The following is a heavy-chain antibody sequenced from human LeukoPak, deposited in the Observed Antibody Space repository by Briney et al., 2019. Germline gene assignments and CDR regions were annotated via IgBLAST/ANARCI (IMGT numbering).Heavy chain of an antibody. CDR2: ISSRSGSI. CDR3: ARGKGYCSSTTCYNRFDP. D-gene: IGHD2-2*01. V-gene: IGHV3-48*04. Sequence: GGSLRLSCAASGFSFSSYSMNWVRQAPGKGLEWVSCISSRSGSIYYADSVKGRFTISRDNAKNSLYLQMNSLRAEDTAVYYCARGKGYCSSTTCYNRFDPWGQGTLVTVSS. CDR1: GFSFSSYS. J-gene: IGHJ5*02.